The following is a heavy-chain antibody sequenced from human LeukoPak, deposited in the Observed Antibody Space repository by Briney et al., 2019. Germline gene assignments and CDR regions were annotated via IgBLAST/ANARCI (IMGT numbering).Heavy chain of an antibody. CDR2: IIPIFGTA. J-gene: IGHJ4*02. CDR1: GGTFSSYA. V-gene: IGHV1-69*13. Sequence: SVKVSCKASGGTFSSYAIGWVRQAPGQGLEWMGGIIPIFGTANYAQKFQGRVTITADESTSTAYMELSSLRSEDTAVYYCARGPQWYGVHSDYWGQGTLVTVSS. CDR3: ARGPQWYGVHSDY. D-gene: IGHD3-10*01.